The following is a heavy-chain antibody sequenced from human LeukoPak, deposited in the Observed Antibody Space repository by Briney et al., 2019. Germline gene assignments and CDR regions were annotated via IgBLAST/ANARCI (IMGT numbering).Heavy chain of an antibody. D-gene: IGHD3-22*01. V-gene: IGHV1-69*05. CDR2: IIPIFGTA. CDR3: VFDSSGYLSRSLPPYFDS. Sequence: APVKASCKASGGTFSRYAISWVRQAPGQGLEWMGGIIPIFGTAKYAQKFQGRVTLTTAESTSTAYMELSSLRSEDTAVYYCVFDSSGYLSRSLPPYFDSWGQGTLVTVSS. CDR1: GGTFSRYA. J-gene: IGHJ4*02.